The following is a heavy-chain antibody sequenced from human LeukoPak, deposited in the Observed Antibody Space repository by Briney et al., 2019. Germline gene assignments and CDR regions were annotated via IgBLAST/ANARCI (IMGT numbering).Heavy chain of an antibody. CDR1: GLTFTRYW. V-gene: IGHV3-74*01. Sequence: GGSLRLSCAASGLTFTRYWMHWVRQAPGKGLVWVSHINSAGNTTDYAESVKGRFSISRDNSKNTLSLQMNNLRVEDTAVYYCARGMRGSSAFDYWGQGTLVTVSS. D-gene: IGHD3-16*01. J-gene: IGHJ4*02. CDR2: INSAGNTT. CDR3: ARGMRGSSAFDY.